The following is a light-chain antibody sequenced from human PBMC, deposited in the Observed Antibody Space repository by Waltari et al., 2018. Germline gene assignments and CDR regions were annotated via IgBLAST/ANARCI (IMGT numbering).Light chain of an antibody. CDR2: EVH. J-gene: IGLJ2*01. V-gene: IGLV2-14*01. CDR1: NNDVGNFNF. CDR3: SSYTTSTTLKI. Sequence: QSALTQPASVSGSPGQSITISCRGTNNDVGNFNFVSWYQQHPGKAPKLNIYEVHSRPSGVSHRFSGSKSGITASLTISGLQAEDEADYYCSSYTTSTTLKIFGGGTRVTVL.